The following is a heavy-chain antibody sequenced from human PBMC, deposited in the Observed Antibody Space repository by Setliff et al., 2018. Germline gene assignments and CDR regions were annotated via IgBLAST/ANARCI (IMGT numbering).Heavy chain of an antibody. D-gene: IGHD6-19*01. V-gene: IGHV3-23*01. J-gene: IGHJ4*02. CDR3: AKRDAVAGAVAY. Sequence: GGSLRLSCATSGFTFRDYSMVWVRQVPGKGLEWVAGVIQVGSGVYADSVKGRSTISRDDSKNTLYLQMNSLRVEDTAVYYCAKRDAVAGAVAYWGRGTLVTVSS. CDR2: VIQVGSG. CDR1: GFTFRDYS.